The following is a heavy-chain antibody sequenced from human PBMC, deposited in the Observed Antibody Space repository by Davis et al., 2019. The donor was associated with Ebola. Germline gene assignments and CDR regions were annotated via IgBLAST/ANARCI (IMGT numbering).Heavy chain of an antibody. CDR3: ARVNWGAGKAFDI. CDR1: GDSASGGSGA. V-gene: IGHV6-1*01. D-gene: IGHD7-27*01. Sequence: HPQTLSHTCAISGDSASGGSGAWNWLRQSPSRGLEWPGRPYYSSKWYHNYAAYVKSRITINPDTSKNQFSLQLDSVTPEDTAIYYCARVNWGAGKAFDIWGQGSMVTVSS. J-gene: IGHJ3*02. CDR2: PYYSSKWYH.